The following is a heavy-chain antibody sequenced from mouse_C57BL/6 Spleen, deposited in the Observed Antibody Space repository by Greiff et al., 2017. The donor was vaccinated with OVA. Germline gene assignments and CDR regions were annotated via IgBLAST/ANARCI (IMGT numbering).Heavy chain of an antibody. CDR2: IWRGGST. Sequence: VKLMESGPGLVQPSQSLSITCTVSGFSLTSYGVHWVRQSPGKGLEWLGVIWRGGSTDYNAAFMSRLSITKDNSKSQVFFKMNSLQADDTAIYYCAKNIYDYDWYFDVWGTGTTVTVSS. CDR3: AKNIYDYDWYFDV. CDR1: GFSLTSYG. V-gene: IGHV2-5*01. J-gene: IGHJ1*03. D-gene: IGHD2-4*01.